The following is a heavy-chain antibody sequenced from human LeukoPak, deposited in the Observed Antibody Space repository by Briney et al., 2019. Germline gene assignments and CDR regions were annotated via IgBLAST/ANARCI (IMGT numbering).Heavy chain of an antibody. J-gene: IGHJ4*02. D-gene: IGHD2-2*01. CDR2: INSDGSST. V-gene: IGHV3-74*01. Sequence: GGSLRLSCAASGFTFSNYWIHWVRQAPGEGLVWVSRINSDGSSTSYADSVKGRFTISRDNAKNTLYLQMNSLRAEDTAVYYCARDGYCSSTSCYYFDYWGQGTLVTVSS. CDR3: ARDGYCSSTSCYYFDY. CDR1: GFTFSNYW.